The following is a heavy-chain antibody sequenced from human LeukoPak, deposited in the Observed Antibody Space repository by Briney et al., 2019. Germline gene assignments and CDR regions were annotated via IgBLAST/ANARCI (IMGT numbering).Heavy chain of an antibody. CDR2: ISSSSSYI. D-gene: IGHD2-2*01. CDR1: GFTFSSYS. CDR3: ARLEDIVVVPAANQAYYYYGMDV. J-gene: IGHJ6*02. Sequence: PGGSLRLSCAASGFTFSSYSMTWVRQAPGKGLEWVSSISSSSSYIYYADSVKGRFTISRDNAKNSLYLQMNSLRAEDTAVYYCARLEDIVVVPAANQAYYYYGMDVWGQGTTVTVSS. V-gene: IGHV3-21*01.